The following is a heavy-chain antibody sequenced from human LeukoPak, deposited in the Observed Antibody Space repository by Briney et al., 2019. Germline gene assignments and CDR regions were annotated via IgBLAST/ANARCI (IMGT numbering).Heavy chain of an antibody. D-gene: IGHD6-19*01. V-gene: IGHV3-53*01. CDR2: IYSGGGT. CDR1: GFTVSSNY. Sequence: GGSLRLSCAASGFTVSSNYMSWVRQAPGKGLEWVSVIYSGGGTFYADSVKGRFTISRDNSKNTLYLQMNSLRAEDTAVYYCARAGGLRIAVAPIDCWGQGTLVTVSS. CDR3: ARAGGLRIAVAPIDC. J-gene: IGHJ4*02.